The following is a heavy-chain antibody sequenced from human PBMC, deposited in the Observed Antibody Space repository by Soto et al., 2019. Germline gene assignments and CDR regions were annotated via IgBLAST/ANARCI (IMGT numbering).Heavy chain of an antibody. Sequence: QVQLVESGGGVVQPGRSLSLSCAASGFTFSSYGMHWVRQAPGKGLEWVAVISYDGSNKYYADSVKGRFTISRDNSKNTLYLQMNSLRAEDTAVYYCAKDMGGLGYCSGGSCYSRGLDYWGQGTLVTVSS. V-gene: IGHV3-30*18. CDR2: ISYDGSNK. CDR1: GFTFSSYG. J-gene: IGHJ4*02. CDR3: AKDMGGLGYCSGGSCYSRGLDY. D-gene: IGHD2-15*01.